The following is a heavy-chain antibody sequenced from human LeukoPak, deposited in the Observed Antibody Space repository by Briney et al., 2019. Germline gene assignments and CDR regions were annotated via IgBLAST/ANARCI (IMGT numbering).Heavy chain of an antibody. V-gene: IGHV4-39*07. J-gene: IGHJ6*03. Sequence: SETLSLTCTVSGGSISSSGYYWVWIRQTPGKGLEGIGSIYRSGSTNYNPSLKSRVTISVDTSKNQFSLKVNSVTAADTALYYCARGDCSSTICYSPMDVWGKGTTVTVSS. D-gene: IGHD2-2*01. CDR2: IYRSGST. CDR3: ARGDCSSTICYSPMDV. CDR1: GGSISSSGYY.